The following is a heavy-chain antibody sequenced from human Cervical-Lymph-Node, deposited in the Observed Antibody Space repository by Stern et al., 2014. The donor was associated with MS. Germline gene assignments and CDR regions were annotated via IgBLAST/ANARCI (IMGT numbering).Heavy chain of an antibody. CDR1: GGSFSGYY. CDR2: INHSGNT. J-gene: IGHJ5*02. CDR3: ARYTVRDWFDP. V-gene: IGHV4-34*01. Sequence: QVQLQQWGAGLLKPSETLSLTCAVYGGSFSGYYWSWIRQSPGKGLEWIGEINHSGNTNYTPPLKSRVPFSADASRSQFSLKLGSVTAADTAVYYCARYTVRDWFDPWGQGTLVIVSS. D-gene: IGHD4-17*01.